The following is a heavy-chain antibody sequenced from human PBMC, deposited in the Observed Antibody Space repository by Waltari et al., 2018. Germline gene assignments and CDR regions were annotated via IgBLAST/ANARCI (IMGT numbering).Heavy chain of an antibody. J-gene: IGHJ4*02. Sequence: QFQLVQSGAEVKKTVSSVRFYCKASGGTFRSDAIRWFRLLAVKGLEWMGRIIPIFGTANYAQKFQGRVTITADESTSTAYMELSSLRSEDTAVYYCAREGCTNGVCYTDYYFDYWGQGTLVTVSS. V-gene: IGHV1-69*15. CDR1: GGTFRSDA. CDR3: AREGCTNGVCYTDYYFDY. CDR2: IIPIFGTA. D-gene: IGHD2-8*01.